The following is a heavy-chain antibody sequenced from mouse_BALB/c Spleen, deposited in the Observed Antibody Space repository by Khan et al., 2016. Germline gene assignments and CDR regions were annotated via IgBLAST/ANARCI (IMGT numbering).Heavy chain of an antibody. CDR2: ITYSGST. CDR1: GYSITSNDA. CDR3: GSSGFCGFCVTDS. D-gene: IGHD1-3*01. V-gene: IGHV3-2*02. J-gene: IGHJ4*01. Sequence: EVQLQESGPGLVKPSQSLSLTCTVTGYSITSNDARNWIRQPPGNKVEWWVYITYSGSTGYNPFLTRLLFNNRDTYRHEFFLQSNSVTTEDTATYYCGSSGFCGFCVTDSWRQAPSITVSS.